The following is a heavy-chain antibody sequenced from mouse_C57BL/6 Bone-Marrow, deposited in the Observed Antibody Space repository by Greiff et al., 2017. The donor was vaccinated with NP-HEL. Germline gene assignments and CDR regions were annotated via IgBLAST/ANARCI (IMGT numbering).Heavy chain of an antibody. J-gene: IGHJ3*01. CDR2: ISNGGGST. V-gene: IGHV5-12*01. Sequence: EVMLVESGGGLVQPGGSLKLSCAASGFPFSDYYMYWVRQTPETRLEWVAYISNGGGSTYYPDTVKGRFTISRDNAKNTLYLQLSRLKSEDTAMYYCARPFYGNYAGFAYWGQGTLVTVSA. CDR3: ARPFYGNYAGFAY. CDR1: GFPFSDYY. D-gene: IGHD2-10*01.